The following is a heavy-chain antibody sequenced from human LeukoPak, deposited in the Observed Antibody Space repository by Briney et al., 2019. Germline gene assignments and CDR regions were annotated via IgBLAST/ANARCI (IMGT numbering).Heavy chain of an antibody. CDR3: ARHYLWYYGSGSHWFDP. J-gene: IGHJ5*02. V-gene: IGHV4-34*01. CDR1: GGSFSGYY. CDR2: INHSGST. Sequence: SETLSLTCAVYGGSFSGYYWSWIRQPPGKGLEWIGEINHSGSTNYNPSLKSRVTISVDTSKNQFSLKLSSVTAADTAVYYCARHYLWYYGSGSHWFDPWGQGTLVTVSP. D-gene: IGHD3-10*01.